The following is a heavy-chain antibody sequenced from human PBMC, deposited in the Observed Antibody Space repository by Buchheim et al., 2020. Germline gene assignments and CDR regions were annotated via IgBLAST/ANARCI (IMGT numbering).Heavy chain of an antibody. J-gene: IGHJ5*02. D-gene: IGHD1-26*01. CDR2: ISKSSSPI. CDR3: ARATGVGVFPPGWFDP. V-gene: IGHV3-48*01. CDR1: GFSFSSHS. Sequence: EVQLVESGGGLVQPGGSLRLSCAASGFSFSSHSMNWVRQAPGKGLEWASYISKSSSPIYYADSVKGRFTISRDNAKNSLYLQMNSLRAEDTAVYYCARATGVGVFPPGWFDPWGQGTL.